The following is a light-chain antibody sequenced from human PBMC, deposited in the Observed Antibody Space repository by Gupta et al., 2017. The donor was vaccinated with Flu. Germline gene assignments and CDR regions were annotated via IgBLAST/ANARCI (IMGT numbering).Light chain of an antibody. CDR1: SSNIGAGFG. Sequence: QSVLTQPPSVSGAPGQRVTISCTGSSSNIGAGFGVHWYQQLPGTAPKLLIYSNNIRPSGVPERFSGSKSGTSASLAITGLQAEDEADYYCQSYDSSLSGLWVFGGGTKLTVL. CDR3: QSYDSSLSGLWV. J-gene: IGLJ3*02. V-gene: IGLV1-40*01. CDR2: SNN.